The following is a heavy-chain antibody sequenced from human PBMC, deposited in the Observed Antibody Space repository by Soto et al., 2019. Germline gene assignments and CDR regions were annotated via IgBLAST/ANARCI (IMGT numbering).Heavy chain of an antibody. CDR3: SRGGVVTPDY. Sequence: ASVKVSCKXSEYTFTSYDINWVRQATGQGLEWMGWMNPNSGNTGYAQKFQGRVTMTRNTSISTAYMELSSLRSEDTAVYYCSRGGVVTPDYLGQGTLVTVSS. CDR2: MNPNSGNT. D-gene: IGHD2-15*01. V-gene: IGHV1-8*01. J-gene: IGHJ4*02. CDR1: EYTFTSYD.